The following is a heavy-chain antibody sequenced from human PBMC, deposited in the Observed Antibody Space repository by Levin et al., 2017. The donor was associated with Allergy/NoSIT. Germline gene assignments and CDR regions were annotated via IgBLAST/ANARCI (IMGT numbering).Heavy chain of an antibody. V-gene: IGHV3-49*04. CDR1: GFTFGDYA. D-gene: IGHD3-22*01. CDR3: TRRYYDSSGYPNWFDP. CDR2: MRSKTYGGTT. J-gene: IGHJ5*02. Sequence: GESLKISCKASGFTFGDYAMSWVRQAPGKGLEWVGFMRSKTYGGTTEYAASVKGRFTISREDSKNIAYLQMNSLKTEDTAVYYCTRRYYDSSGYPNWFDPWGQGTLVTVSS.